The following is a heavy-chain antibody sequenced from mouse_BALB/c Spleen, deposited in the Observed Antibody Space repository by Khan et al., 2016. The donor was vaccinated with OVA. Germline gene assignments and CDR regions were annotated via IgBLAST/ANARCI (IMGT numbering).Heavy chain of an antibody. J-gene: IGHJ4*01. CDR1: GFSLTSYG. Sequence: VQLKQSGPGLVQPSQSLSITCTVSGFSLTSYGVHWVRQSPGKGLEWLGVIWSGGSTDYNAAFISRLSISKDNSKSQVFFKMNSLQANDTAIYXCARIFICTTDYAMDYWGQGTSVTVSS. CDR2: IWSGGST. V-gene: IGHV2-2*02. D-gene: IGHD2-14*01. CDR3: ARIFICTTDYAMDY.